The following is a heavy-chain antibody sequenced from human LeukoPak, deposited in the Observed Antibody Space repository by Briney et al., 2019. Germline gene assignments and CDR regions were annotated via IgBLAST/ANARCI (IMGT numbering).Heavy chain of an antibody. D-gene: IGHD2-15*01. V-gene: IGHV3-30*02. CDR3: AEDQKLQPFHY. CDR1: GFVFSTYG. CDR2: IQFDGSDE. Sequence: LPGGSLRLSCTASGFVFSTYGMHWVRQAPGKGLEWISFIQFDGSDEFYADSVKGRFIISRDNSKNTLYMQMNSLRTEDTSVYYCAEDQKLQPFHYWGQGTLVTVSS. J-gene: IGHJ4*02.